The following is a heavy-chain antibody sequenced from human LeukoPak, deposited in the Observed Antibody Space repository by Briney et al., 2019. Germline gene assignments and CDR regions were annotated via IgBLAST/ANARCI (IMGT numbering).Heavy chain of an antibody. Sequence: PGGSLRLSCAVSGFTFSNYGIHWVRQAPGKGLEWVAAISHDGSFKYYADSVRGRFTISRDNSKYTLSRHMNSLRAEDTAVYYCSKDTYERDGYGDHLRDFMDVWGQGTTVTVSS. CDR1: GFTFSNYG. J-gene: IGHJ6*02. V-gene: IGHV3-30*18. D-gene: IGHD4-17*01. CDR3: SKDTYERDGYGDHLRDFMDV. CDR2: ISHDGSFK.